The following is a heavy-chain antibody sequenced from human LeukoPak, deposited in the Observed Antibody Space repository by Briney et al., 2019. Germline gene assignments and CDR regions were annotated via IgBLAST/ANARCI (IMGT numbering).Heavy chain of an antibody. V-gene: IGHV4-30-4*08. CDR2: IYYSGST. D-gene: IGHD2-15*01. CDR3: ARDVRGYCSGGSCYHYYYYYMDV. Sequence: SQTLSLTCTVSGGSISSGDYYWSWIRQPPGKCLEWIGYIYYSGSTYYNPSPKSRVTISVDTSKNQLSLKLSSVTAADTAVYYCARDVRGYCSGGSCYHYYYYYMDVWGKGTTVTVSS. J-gene: IGHJ6*03. CDR1: GGSISSGDYY.